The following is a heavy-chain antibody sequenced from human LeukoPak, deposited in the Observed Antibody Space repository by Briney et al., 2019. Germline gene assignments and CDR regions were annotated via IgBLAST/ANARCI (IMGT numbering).Heavy chain of an antibody. V-gene: IGHV3-53*01. J-gene: IGHJ4*02. CDR3: APDDLTDGYKGY. CDR1: RFTFSSFW. Sequence: GGSLRLSCAASRFTFSSFWMSWVRQAPGRGLEWVSVIFPNGNTNYADSVKGRFTIFRDNSKNTLYLQMNTLRAEDTAVYYCAPDDLTDGYKGYWGQGTLVTVSS. D-gene: IGHD5-24*01. CDR2: IFPNGNT.